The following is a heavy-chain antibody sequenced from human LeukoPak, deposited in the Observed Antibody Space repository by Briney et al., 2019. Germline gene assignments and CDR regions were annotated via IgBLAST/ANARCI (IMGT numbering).Heavy chain of an antibody. CDR1: GYTFTGYY. D-gene: IGHD2-2*01. CDR2: INPNSGGT. Sequence: ASVKVSCKASGYTFTGYYMHWVRQAPGQGLEWMGWINPNSGGTNYAQKFQGRVTMTRDTSISTAYIELSRLRSDDTAVYYCAFSLVVPAAQPSPYYYYYYMDVWGKGTTVTVSS. V-gene: IGHV1-2*02. J-gene: IGHJ6*03. CDR3: AFSLVVPAAQPSPYYYYYYMDV.